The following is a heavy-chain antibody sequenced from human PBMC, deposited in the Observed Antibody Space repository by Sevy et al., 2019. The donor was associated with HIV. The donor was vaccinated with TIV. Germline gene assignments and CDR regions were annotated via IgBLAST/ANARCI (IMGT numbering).Heavy chain of an antibody. D-gene: IGHD6-19*01. CDR1: GFTFSSYA. CDR2: ISGSGGST. CDR3: AKEPLPVGEIAVAELDY. V-gene: IGHV3-23*01. Sequence: GGSLRLSCAASGFTFSSYAMSWVRQAPGKGLEWVSAISGSGGSTYNADSVKGRFTISRDNSKNTLYLQMNSLRAEDTAVYYCAKEPLPVGEIAVAELDYRGQGTLVTVSS. J-gene: IGHJ4*02.